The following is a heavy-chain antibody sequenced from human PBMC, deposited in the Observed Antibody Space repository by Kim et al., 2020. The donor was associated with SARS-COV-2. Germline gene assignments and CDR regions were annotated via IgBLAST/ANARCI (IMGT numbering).Heavy chain of an antibody. CDR2: IWYDENKK. CDR3: ARDFTADYFDY. CDR1: GFTFNAYS. D-gene: IGHD2-21*02. V-gene: IGHV3-33*01. J-gene: IGHJ4*02. Sequence: VGSLRLSCAASGFTFNAYSMHWVRQTPGKGLEWVAVIWYDENKKYYADSVNGRFIVSRDNSKNTLYLQMNSLKAEDTAVYYCARDFTADYFDYWGQGTLVTVSA.